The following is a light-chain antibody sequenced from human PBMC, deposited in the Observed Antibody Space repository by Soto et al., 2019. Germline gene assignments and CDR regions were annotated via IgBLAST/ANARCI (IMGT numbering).Light chain of an antibody. Sequence: EIVLTQSPGTLSLSPGERATLSCRASQSVSSNYLAWYQQKPGQAPRLLIYGASSRATRIPDRFSGSGSGKDFTLTISRLEPKDFAVYFWQQDGRAAYTVGQGTRMETK. V-gene: IGKV3-20*01. CDR2: GAS. CDR3: QQDGRAAYT. CDR1: QSVSSNY. J-gene: IGKJ2*01.